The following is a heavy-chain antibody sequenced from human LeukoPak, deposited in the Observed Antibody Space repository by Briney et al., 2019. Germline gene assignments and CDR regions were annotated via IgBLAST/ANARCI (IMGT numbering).Heavy chain of an antibody. D-gene: IGHD1-14*01. J-gene: IGHJ6*02. CDR2: IWSDGSNE. Sequence: GGSLRLSCAASGFTFSSYWMSWVRQAPGKGLEWVAVIWSDGSNENYADSVKGRFTISRDNSKNTLYLQMNSLRAEDTAVYYCARDPDRSTYGMDIWGQGTTVTVSS. V-gene: IGHV3-33*08. CDR3: ARDPDRSTYGMDI. CDR1: GFTFSSYW.